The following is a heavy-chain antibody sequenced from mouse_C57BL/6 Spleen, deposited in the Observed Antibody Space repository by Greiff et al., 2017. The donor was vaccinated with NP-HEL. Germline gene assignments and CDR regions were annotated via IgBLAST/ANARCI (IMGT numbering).Heavy chain of an antibody. J-gene: IGHJ2*01. V-gene: IGHV1-80*01. CDR2: IYPGDGDT. D-gene: IGHD1-1*01. CDR3: AREDYGSQGNYFDY. Sequence: QVQLQQSGAELVKPGASVKISCKASGYAFSSYWMNWVKQRPGKGLEWIGQIYPGDGDTNYNGKFKGKATLTADKSSSTAYMQLSSLTSEDSAVYFCAREDYGSQGNYFDYWGQGTTLTVSS. CDR1: GYAFSSYW.